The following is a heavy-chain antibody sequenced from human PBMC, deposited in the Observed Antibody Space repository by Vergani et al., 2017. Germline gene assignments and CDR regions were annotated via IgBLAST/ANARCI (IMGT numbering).Heavy chain of an antibody. CDR1: GGTFSSYA. Sequence: QVQLVQSGAEVKKPGSSVKVSCKASGGTFSSYAISWVRQAPGQGLEWMGGIIPIFGTANYAQKFQGRVTITADESTSTAYMELSSLRSGDTAVYYCAGRGGQWLGLYYGMDVWGQGTTVTVSS. D-gene: IGHD6-19*01. V-gene: IGHV1-69*01. CDR2: IIPIFGTA. CDR3: AGRGGQWLGLYYGMDV. J-gene: IGHJ6*02.